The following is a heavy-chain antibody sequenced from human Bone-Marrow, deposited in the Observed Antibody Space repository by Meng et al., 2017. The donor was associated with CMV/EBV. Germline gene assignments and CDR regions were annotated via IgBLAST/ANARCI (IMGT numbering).Heavy chain of an antibody. Sequence: GSLRLSCTVSGGSISSYYWSWIRQPPGKGLEWIGYIYYSGSTNYNPSLMSRVTISVDTSKNQFSLKLSSVTAADTAVYYCARDIAYCSSTSCPPDFWGQGTLVTVSS. CDR1: GGSISSYY. J-gene: IGHJ4*02. V-gene: IGHV4-59*01. CDR2: IYYSGST. CDR3: ARDIAYCSSTSCPPDF. D-gene: IGHD2-2*01.